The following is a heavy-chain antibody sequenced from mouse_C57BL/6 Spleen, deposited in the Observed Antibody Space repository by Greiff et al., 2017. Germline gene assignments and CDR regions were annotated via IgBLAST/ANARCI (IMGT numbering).Heavy chain of an antibody. CDR1: GYTFTDYN. Sequence: EVQLQQSGPELVKPGASVKIPCKASGYTFTDYNMDWVKQSHGKSLEWIGDINPNNGGTIYNQKFKGKATLTVDKSSSTAYMELRSLTSEDTAVYYCARERMGSSYRYAMDYWGQGTSVTVSS. J-gene: IGHJ4*01. D-gene: IGHD1-1*01. V-gene: IGHV1-18*01. CDR3: ARERMGSSYRYAMDY. CDR2: INPNNGGT.